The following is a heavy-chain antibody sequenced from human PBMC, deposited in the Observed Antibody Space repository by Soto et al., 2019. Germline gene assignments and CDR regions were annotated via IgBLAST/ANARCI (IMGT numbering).Heavy chain of an antibody. V-gene: IGHV3-23*01. CDR2: IIGSGGST. D-gene: IGHD2-2*02. J-gene: IGHJ4*02. CDR1: GFTFSSYP. CDR3: AKLSGYCTTTSCYSLGWAWDH. Sequence: EVQLLESGGGLVQPGGSLRLSCAASGFTFSSYPMSWVRQAPGKGLEWVSAIIGSGGSTYYADSVKGRFTISRDNSKNTLYLQMNSLRAEDTAVYYCAKLSGYCTTTSCYSLGWAWDHWGQGTLVTVSS.